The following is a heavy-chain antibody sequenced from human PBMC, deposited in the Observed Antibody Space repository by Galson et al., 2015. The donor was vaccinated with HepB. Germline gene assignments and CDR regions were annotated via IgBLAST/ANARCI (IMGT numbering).Heavy chain of an antibody. CDR3: ARAPSSSWHTFDY. CDR2: VSDDGSHK. Sequence: SLRLSCAVSGFTFNTYAMHWVRQAPGKGLEWMAVVSDDGSHKYYADSVKGRFTIARDNSKSTLFLEMNTPRPDDTAVYYCARAPSSSWHTFDYWGQGTLVTVSS. D-gene: IGHD2-2*01. V-gene: IGHV3-30*04. CDR1: GFTFNTYA. J-gene: IGHJ4*02.